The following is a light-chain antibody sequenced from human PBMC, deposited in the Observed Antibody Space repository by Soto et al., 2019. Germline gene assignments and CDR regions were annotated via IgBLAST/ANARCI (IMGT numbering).Light chain of an antibody. J-gene: IGKJ1*01. CDR2: GAS. CDR3: QQRSNWPPTWT. V-gene: IGKV3D-20*02. CDR1: QSLSSSY. Sequence: EIVLTQSPGTLSLSPGERATLSCRASQSLSSSYLAWYQQKPGQAPRLLIYGASSRATGIPARFSGSGSGTDFTLTISSLEPEDFAVYYCQQRSNWPPTWTFGQGTKVDIK.